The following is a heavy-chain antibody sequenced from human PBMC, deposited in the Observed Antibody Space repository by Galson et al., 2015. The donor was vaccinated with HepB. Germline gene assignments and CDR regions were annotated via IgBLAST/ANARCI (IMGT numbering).Heavy chain of an antibody. J-gene: IGHJ4*02. CDR2: ISYDGSNK. D-gene: IGHD3-22*01. CDR3: AREGRSYYYDSSGYLAY. CDR1: GFTFSSYA. Sequence: LRLSCAASGFTFSSYAMHWVRQAPGKGLEWVAVISYDGSNKYYADSVKGRFTISRDNSKNTLYLQMNSLRAEDTAVYYCAREGRSYYYDSSGYLAYWGQGTLVTVSS. V-gene: IGHV3-30-3*01.